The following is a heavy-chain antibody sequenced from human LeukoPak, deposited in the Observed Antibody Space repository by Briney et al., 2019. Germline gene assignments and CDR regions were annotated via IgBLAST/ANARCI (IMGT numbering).Heavy chain of an antibody. J-gene: IGHJ4*02. V-gene: IGHV3-7*01. CDR3: ARDAYYDFWSGYPRYFDY. D-gene: IGHD3-3*01. CDR1: GVNFSSYW. CDR2: IKQDGSEE. Sequence: GGSLRLSCAVSGVNFSSYWMSWVSQAPGKGLEWVANIKQDGSEEYYVDSVKGRFTISTDNAKNSLYLQMNSLRAEDTAVYYCARDAYYDFWSGYPRYFDYWGQGTLVTVSS.